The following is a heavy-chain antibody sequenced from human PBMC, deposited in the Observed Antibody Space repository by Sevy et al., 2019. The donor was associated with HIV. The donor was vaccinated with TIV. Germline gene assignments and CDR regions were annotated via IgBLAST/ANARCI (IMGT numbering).Heavy chain of an antibody. CDR3: ATTKDYYENSGDPFDY. V-gene: IGHV1-24*01. CDR2: FDPEDDET. J-gene: IGHJ4*02. D-gene: IGHD3-22*01. Sequence: ASVKVSCKVSGYTLSGLSMHWVRQAPGKGLEWVASFDPEDDETIYAQKFKGRVTMTEDTSTDTAYMELRSLRSEDTAVYYCATTKDYYENSGDPFDYWGQGTLVTVSS. CDR1: GYTLSGLS.